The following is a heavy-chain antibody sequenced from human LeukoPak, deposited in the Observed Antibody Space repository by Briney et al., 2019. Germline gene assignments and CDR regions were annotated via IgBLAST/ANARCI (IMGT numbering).Heavy chain of an antibody. CDR1: GGPISSSSYY. CDR3: ASSSYDFWSGEKNWFDP. Sequence: SETLSLTCTVSGGPISSSSYYWGWIRQPPGKGLEWIGSIYYSGSTYYNPSLKSRVTISVDTSKNQFSLKLSSVTAADTAVYYCASSSYDFWSGEKNWFDPWGQGTLVTVSS. CDR2: IYYSGST. D-gene: IGHD3-3*01. J-gene: IGHJ5*02. V-gene: IGHV4-39*01.